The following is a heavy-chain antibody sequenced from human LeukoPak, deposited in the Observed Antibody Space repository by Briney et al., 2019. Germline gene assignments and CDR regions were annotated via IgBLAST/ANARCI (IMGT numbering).Heavy chain of an antibody. CDR2: ISSSSSNI. J-gene: IGHJ4*02. D-gene: IGHD2-2*01. CDR3: ANRFCTSSGCGVAY. CDR1: GFTFSSYS. Sequence: PGGSLRLSCAASGFTFSSYSMNWVRQAPGKGLEWVSYISSSSSNIYYADSVKGRFTISRDNAKNSLYLQMNSLRDDDTAVYYCANRFCTSSGCGVAYWGQGTLVTVSS. V-gene: IGHV3-48*02.